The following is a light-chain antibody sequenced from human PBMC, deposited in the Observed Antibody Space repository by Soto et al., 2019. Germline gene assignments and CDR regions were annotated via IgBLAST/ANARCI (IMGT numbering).Light chain of an antibody. CDR1: ESHSNNIY. V-gene: IGKV3-20*01. J-gene: IGKJ1*01. Sequence: EIPLTKPPGTLSLSQGERATLSCRAMESHSNNIYLAWYQQKPGQAPRLLIYGASSRATGIPNRFSGSGSGTEFTLTISRLEPEDFAVYYCQQYGNSPQAFGQGTKVDIK. CDR2: GAS. CDR3: QQYGNSPQA.